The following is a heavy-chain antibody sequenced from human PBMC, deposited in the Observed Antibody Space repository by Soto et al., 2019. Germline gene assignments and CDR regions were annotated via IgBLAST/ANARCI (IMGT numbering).Heavy chain of an antibody. D-gene: IGHD3-22*01. J-gene: IGHJ4*02. Sequence: LRLSCAASGFTFSSYAMHWVRQAPGKGLEWVAVISYDGSNKYYADSVKGRFTISRDNSKNTLYLQMNSLRAEDTAVYYCARGGLTYYYDSSGLDYWGKGTRVTVS. CDR3: ARGGLTYYYDSSGLDY. CDR1: GFTFSSYA. V-gene: IGHV3-30-3*01. CDR2: ISYDGSNK.